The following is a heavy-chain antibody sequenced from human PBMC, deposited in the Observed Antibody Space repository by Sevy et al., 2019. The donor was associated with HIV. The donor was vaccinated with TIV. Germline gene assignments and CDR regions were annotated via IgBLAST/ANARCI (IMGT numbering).Heavy chain of an antibody. CDR1: GFTFSSYG. J-gene: IGHJ4*02. CDR3: ASGAYYYASRSQNFDY. CDR2: IWYDGTNK. V-gene: IGHV3-33*01. Sequence: GGSLRLSCAASGFTFSSYGMHWVRQAPGKGLEWVALIWYDGTNKNYADSVKGRFTISRDNSKNTLYLQMNSLRAEDTAGYDCASGAYYYASRSQNFDYWGPGTLVTVSS. D-gene: IGHD3-10*01.